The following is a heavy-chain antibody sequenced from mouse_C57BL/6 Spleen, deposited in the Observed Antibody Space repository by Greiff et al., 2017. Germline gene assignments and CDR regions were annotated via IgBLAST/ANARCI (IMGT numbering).Heavy chain of an antibody. CDR3: ARIAYYSNYVDYFDY. V-gene: IGHV8-8*01. Sequence: QVTLKECGPGILQPSQTLSLTCSFSGFSLSTFGMGLGWIRPPSGKGLVWLAHIWGGYDNYYNPALGSRPTISKDTSKNQVFLKIANVDTADTATYYCARIAYYSNYVDYFDYWGQGTTLTVSS. CDR2: IWGGYDN. J-gene: IGHJ2*01. D-gene: IGHD2-5*01. CDR1: GFSLSTFGMG.